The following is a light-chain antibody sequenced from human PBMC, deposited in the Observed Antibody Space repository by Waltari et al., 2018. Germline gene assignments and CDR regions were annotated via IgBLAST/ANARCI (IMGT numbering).Light chain of an antibody. J-gene: IGLJ2*01. CDR1: NIGSKS. CDR3: QVWDSSVV. V-gene: IGLV3-21*04. CDR2: DDS. Sequence: SYVLTQPPSVSVAPGKTARITCGGNNIGSKSVHWYQQKPGQAPVLVIYDDSDRPSGFPERFAGSNSGNTATLTSSRVEAGDEADYYCQVWDSSVVFGGGTKLTVL.